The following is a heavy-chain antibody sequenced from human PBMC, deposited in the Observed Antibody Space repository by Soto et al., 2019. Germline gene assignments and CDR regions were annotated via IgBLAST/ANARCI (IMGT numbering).Heavy chain of an antibody. CDR2: ISYDGSNK. V-gene: IGHV3-30-3*01. D-gene: IGHD4-17*01. J-gene: IGHJ4*02. CDR1: GFTFSSYA. Sequence: PGGSLRLSCAASGFTFSSYAMHCVRQAPCKGLEWLAVISYDGSNKYYADSVKGRFTISRDNAKNTLYLQMYSLRAEDTAVYYCASGRYGDYLSLVYLGQGALVNVSS. CDR3: ASGRYGDYLSLVY.